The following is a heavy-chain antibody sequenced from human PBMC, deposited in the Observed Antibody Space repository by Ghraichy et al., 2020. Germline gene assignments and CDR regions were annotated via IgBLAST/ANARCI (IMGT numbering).Heavy chain of an antibody. CDR3: AKSTYYYDSSGSNYS. Sequence: GESLNISCAASGFTFSSYAMSWVRQAPGKGLEWVSAISGSGGSTYYADSVKGRFTISRDNSKNTLYLQMNSLRAEDTAVYYCAKSTYYYDSSGSNYSWGQGTLVTVSS. CDR1: GFTFSSYA. CDR2: ISGSGGST. D-gene: IGHD3-22*01. J-gene: IGHJ4*02. V-gene: IGHV3-23*01.